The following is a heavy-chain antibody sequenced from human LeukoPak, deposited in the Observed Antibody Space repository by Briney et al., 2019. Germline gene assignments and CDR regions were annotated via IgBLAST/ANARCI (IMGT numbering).Heavy chain of an antibody. CDR3: ARAGRITMVRGSYDY. CDR2: ISAYNGNT. D-gene: IGHD3-10*01. V-gene: IGHV1-18*01. CDR1: GYTFTSYG. Sequence: ASVKVSCKASGYTFTSYGISWVRQAPGQGLEWMGWISAYNGNTNYAQKLQGRVTMTTDTSTSTAYMELRSLRSDDTAVYYCARAGRITMVRGSYDYWGQGTLVTVFS. J-gene: IGHJ4*02.